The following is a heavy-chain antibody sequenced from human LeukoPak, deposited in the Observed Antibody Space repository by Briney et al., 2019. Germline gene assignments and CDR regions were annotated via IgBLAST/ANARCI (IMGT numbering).Heavy chain of an antibody. V-gene: IGHV1-18*01. Sequence: ASVKVSCKASGYTFTSYGISWVRQAPGQGLEWMGWISAYNGNTNYAQKLQGRVTMTTDTSTSTAYMELRSLRSDDTAVYYCARDRFDIVVVPAATGGAAFDIWGQGTMVTVSS. J-gene: IGHJ3*02. D-gene: IGHD2-2*01. CDR3: ARDRFDIVVVPAATGGAAFDI. CDR1: GYTFTSYG. CDR2: ISAYNGNT.